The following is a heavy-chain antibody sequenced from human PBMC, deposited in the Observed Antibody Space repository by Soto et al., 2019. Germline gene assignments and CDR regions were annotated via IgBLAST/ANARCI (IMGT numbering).Heavy chain of an antibody. J-gene: IGHJ6*02. CDR1: GFTFSSYA. CDR3: ARKVPAAPFLTGRMDV. Sequence: GGSLRLSCAASGFTFSSYAMHWVRQAPGKGLEWVAVISYDGSNKYYADSVKGRFTISRDNSKNTLYLQMNSLRAEDTAVYYCARKVPAAPFLTGRMDVWGQGTTVTVSS. V-gene: IGHV3-30-3*01. CDR2: ISYDGSNK. D-gene: IGHD2-2*01.